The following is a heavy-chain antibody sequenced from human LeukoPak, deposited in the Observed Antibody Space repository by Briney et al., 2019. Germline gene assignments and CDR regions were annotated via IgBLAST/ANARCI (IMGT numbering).Heavy chain of an antibody. CDR3: ATVFYDSSGYWLGY. Sequence: ASVKVSCKVSGYTLTELSMHWVRQAPGKGLEWMGGFDPEDGETIYAQKFQGRVTMTEDTSTDTAYMELSSLRSEDTAVYYCATVFYDSSGYWLGYWGQGTLVTVSS. V-gene: IGHV1-24*01. CDR2: FDPEDGET. D-gene: IGHD3-22*01. J-gene: IGHJ4*02. CDR1: GYTLTELS.